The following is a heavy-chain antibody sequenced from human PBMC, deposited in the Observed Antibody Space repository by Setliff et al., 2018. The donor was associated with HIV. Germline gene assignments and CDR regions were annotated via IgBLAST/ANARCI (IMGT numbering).Heavy chain of an antibody. D-gene: IGHD6-13*01. Sequence: SETLSLTCAVYGGSFSDYYWTWIRQSPGKGLEWIGEINHRGRPKYNPSLNSRVTMSVDKSRNQFSLKVSSVTAADTAVYYCARDGYSSSWYVISGSFDYWGQGILVTVSS. V-gene: IGHV4-34*01. J-gene: IGHJ4*02. CDR1: GGSFSDYY. CDR3: ARDGYSSSWYVISGSFDY. CDR2: INHRGRP.